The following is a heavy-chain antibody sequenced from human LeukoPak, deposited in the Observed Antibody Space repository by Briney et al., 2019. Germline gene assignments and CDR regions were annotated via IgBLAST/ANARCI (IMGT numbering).Heavy chain of an antibody. V-gene: IGHV3-30*03. J-gene: IGHJ3*02. Sequence: GGSLRLSCAASGFIFSTYDMHWVRRAPGKGLERVAVVSYDGSNIYHAASVQGRFTISRDNSKNTLYLQMNSLRAEDTAVYYCARDRAYCGGDCLPAYAFDIWGQGTMVTVSS. D-gene: IGHD2-21*02. CDR1: GFIFSTYD. CDR3: ARDRAYCGGDCLPAYAFDI. CDR2: VSYDGSNI.